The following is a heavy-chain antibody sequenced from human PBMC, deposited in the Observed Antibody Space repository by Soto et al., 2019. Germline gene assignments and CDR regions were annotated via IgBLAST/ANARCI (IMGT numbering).Heavy chain of an antibody. CDR3: ASSRVRGFSYYAMDV. J-gene: IGHJ6*02. CDR2: ISYDGSNK. CDR1: GFTFSSYG. D-gene: IGHD3-10*01. V-gene: IGHV3-30*03. Sequence: QVQLVESGGGVVQPGRSLRLSCEASGFTFSSYGMHWARQAPGKGLEWVAVISYDGSNKYYADSVKGRFTISRDNSKNTLYLEMNSLRAEDTALYYCASSRVRGFSYYAMDVWGQGTTVTVSS.